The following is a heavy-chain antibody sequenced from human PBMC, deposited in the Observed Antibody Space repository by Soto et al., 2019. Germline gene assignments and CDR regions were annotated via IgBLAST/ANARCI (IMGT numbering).Heavy chain of an antibody. Sequence: ASVKVSCKASGYTFTSYAMHWVRQAPGQRLEWMGWINAGNGNTKYSQKFQGRVTITRDTSASTAYMELSSLRAEDTAVYYCARGPSDYGDYGFWDYYYYMDVWGKGTTVTLSS. V-gene: IGHV1-3*01. CDR2: INAGNGNT. J-gene: IGHJ6*03. D-gene: IGHD4-17*01. CDR3: ARGPSDYGDYGFWDYYYYMDV. CDR1: GYTFTSYA.